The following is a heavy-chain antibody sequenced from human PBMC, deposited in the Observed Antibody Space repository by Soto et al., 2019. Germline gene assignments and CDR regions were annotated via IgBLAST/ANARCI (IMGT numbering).Heavy chain of an antibody. CDR2: MNPNSGNT. CDR1: GYTFTSYD. Sequence: GASVKVSCKASGYTFTSYDINWVRQATGQGLEWMGWMNPNSGNTGYAQKFQGRVTVTRNTSISTAYMELSSLRSEDTAVYYCARGRGFLEWLLSNWFDPWGQGTLVTVSS. CDR3: ARGRGFLEWLLSNWFDP. D-gene: IGHD3-3*01. J-gene: IGHJ5*02. V-gene: IGHV1-8*01.